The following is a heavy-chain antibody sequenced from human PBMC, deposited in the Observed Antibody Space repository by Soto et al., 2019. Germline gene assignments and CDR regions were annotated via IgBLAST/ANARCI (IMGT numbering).Heavy chain of an antibody. Sequence: GASVKVSCKASGYTFTGYYMHWVRQAPGQGLEWMGWINPNSGGTNYAQKFQGRVTMTRDTSISTAYMELSRLRSDDTAVYYCARSIGGYDPYYYYYGMDVWGQGTTVTVSS. CDR1: GYTFTGYY. J-gene: IGHJ6*02. CDR3: ARSIGGYDPYYYYYGMDV. CDR2: INPNSGGT. V-gene: IGHV1-2*02. D-gene: IGHD5-12*01.